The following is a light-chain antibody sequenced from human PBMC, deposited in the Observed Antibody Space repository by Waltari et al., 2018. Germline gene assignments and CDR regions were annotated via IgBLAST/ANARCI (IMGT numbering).Light chain of an antibody. J-gene: IGKJ2*01. CDR2: KSS. CDR3: QQYATYHT. Sequence: DIQMTQSPSTLSASVGDRVTITCRASQDIGPYLAWYQQKPGKAPNLLIYKSSILESGDPSRFSGSGSGTEFTLTITSLQPDDFATYYCQQYATYHTFGQGTKLEI. CDR1: QDIGPY. V-gene: IGKV1-5*03.